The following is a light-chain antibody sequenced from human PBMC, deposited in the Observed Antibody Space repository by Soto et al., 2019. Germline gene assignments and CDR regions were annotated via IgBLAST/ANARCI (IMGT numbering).Light chain of an antibody. CDR1: EDINSR. CDR2: AAF. Sequence: DIRMTQSPSSVSASLGDRVTISCRASEDINSRLAWYQQKPGNAPKLLIYAAFILQSGVPSRFSGYGSGTDFTLSISSLQPEDFATYYCQQADSFPITFGQGTRLEI. CDR3: QQADSFPIT. J-gene: IGKJ5*01. V-gene: IGKV1-12*01.